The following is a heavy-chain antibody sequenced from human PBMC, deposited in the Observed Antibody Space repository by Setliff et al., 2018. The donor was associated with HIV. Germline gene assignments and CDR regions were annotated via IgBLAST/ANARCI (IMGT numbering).Heavy chain of an antibody. CDR3: ARARGPERGYSYGYPNWFDP. J-gene: IGHJ5*02. Sequence: GGSLRLSCVVSGFTFNSYAMTWVRQAPGKGLEWVSSISDSGGSTYFADSVKGRFTISRDNSKNTLYLQMNSLRAEDTAVYYCARARGPERGYSYGYPNWFDPWGQGTLVTVSS. V-gene: IGHV3-23*01. D-gene: IGHD5-18*01. CDR1: GFTFNSYA. CDR2: ISDSGGST.